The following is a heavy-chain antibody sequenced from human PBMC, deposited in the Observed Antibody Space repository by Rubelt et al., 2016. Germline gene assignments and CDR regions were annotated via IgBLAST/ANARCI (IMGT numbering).Heavy chain of an antibody. CDR2: INHSGST. CDR3: ARVAKDTMFSPWSVFDI. D-gene: IGHD3-3*01. V-gene: IGHV4-34*01. CDR1: GGSFSDYY. J-gene: IGHJ3*02. Sequence: QVQLQQWGAGLLKPSETLSLTCAVYGGSFSDYYWIWVRQSPGKGLEWIGDINHSGSTNYNPSLTSRVTISVDTSKTHFSLKLSSVTAADTAVYYCARVAKDTMFSPWSVFDIWGQGTMVTVSS.